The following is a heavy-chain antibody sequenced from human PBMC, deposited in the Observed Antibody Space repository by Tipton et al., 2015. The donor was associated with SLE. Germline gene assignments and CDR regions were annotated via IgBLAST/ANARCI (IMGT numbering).Heavy chain of an antibody. CDR3: ASGYSYGYDAFDI. J-gene: IGHJ3*02. CDR2: INHSGGT. D-gene: IGHD5-18*01. V-gene: IGHV4-34*01. CDR1: GGSFSGYY. Sequence: LRLSCAVYGGSFSGYYWSWIRQPPGKGLEWIGEINHSGGTNYNPSLKSRVTISVDTSKNQFSLKLSSVTAADTAVYYCASGYSYGYDAFDIWGQGTMVTVSS.